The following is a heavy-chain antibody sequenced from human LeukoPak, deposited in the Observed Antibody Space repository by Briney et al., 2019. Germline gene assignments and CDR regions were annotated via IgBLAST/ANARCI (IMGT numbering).Heavy chain of an antibody. CDR1: GFTFSSYW. CDR3: ARGRGYSYGWIGEKLLDY. J-gene: IGHJ4*02. Sequence: PGGALRLSRAAPGFTFSSYWVHWVRQAPGKGLGWVSRINSDGSSTTYADSVKGRFTISRDNAKNTLYLQMNSLRVEDTAVYYCARGRGYSYGWIGEKLLDYWGQGTLVTVSS. CDR2: INSDGSST. V-gene: IGHV3-74*01. D-gene: IGHD5-18*01.